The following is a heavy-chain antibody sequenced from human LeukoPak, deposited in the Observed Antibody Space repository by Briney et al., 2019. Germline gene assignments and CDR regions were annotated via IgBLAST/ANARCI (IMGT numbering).Heavy chain of an antibody. J-gene: IGHJ4*02. D-gene: IGHD6-13*01. CDR2: IYPDKSDT. V-gene: IGHV5-51*01. CDR3: ARPRRQAIAAARTDFGY. CDR1: GYSFTSCW. Sequence: GGSLRLSCKGSGYSFTSCWIGWVRQLPGKGLEWMGIIYPDKSDTRYSPSFQGQVTISADKSISTASLQWSSLKASDTAMYYCARPRRQAIAAARTDFGYWGQGTLVTVSS.